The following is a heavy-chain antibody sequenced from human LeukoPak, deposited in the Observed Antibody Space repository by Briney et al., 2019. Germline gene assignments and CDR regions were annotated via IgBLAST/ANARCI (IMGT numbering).Heavy chain of an antibody. V-gene: IGHV4-4*02. Sequence: PSGTLSLTCAVSGGSISSSNWWSWVRQPPGKGLEWIGVIYHSGSTNYNPSLKSRVTISVDKSKNQFSLKLSSVTAADTAVYYCARNVVVTDYYYGMDVWGQGTTVTVSS. CDR2: IYHSGST. J-gene: IGHJ6*02. CDR1: GGSISSSNW. D-gene: IGHD2-21*02. CDR3: ARNVVVTDYYYGMDV.